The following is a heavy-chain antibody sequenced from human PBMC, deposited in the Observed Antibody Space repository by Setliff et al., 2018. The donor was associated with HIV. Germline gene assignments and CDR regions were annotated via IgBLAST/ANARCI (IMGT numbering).Heavy chain of an antibody. V-gene: IGHV4-38-2*01. CDR3: ARSKYSSGRYSDHDAFDI. CDR2: IYHSGTT. D-gene: IGHD6-19*01. Sequence: PSETLSLTCDVSGSYISNSYYWGWVRQPPGKGLEWIGSIYHSGTTYYNPSLKSRVTISVATSKIQFSLKLTSVTAADTALYYCARSKYSSGRYSDHDAFDIWGQGTMVTVSS. J-gene: IGHJ3*02. CDR1: GSYISNSYY.